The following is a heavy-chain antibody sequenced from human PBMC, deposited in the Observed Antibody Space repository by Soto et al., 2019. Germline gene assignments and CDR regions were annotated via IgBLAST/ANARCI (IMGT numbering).Heavy chain of an antibody. CDR2: ISAYNGNT. J-gene: IGHJ4*02. Sequence: QVQLVQSGAEVKKPGASVKVSCKASGYTFTSYGISWVRQAPGQGLEWMGWISAYNGNTNYAQKLQGRVTMTTDTSXSTXXMXXXXLXXXXTXXXYXXXXXXXXXVXXWGQGTLVTVSS. CDR3: XXXXXXXXVXX. CDR1: GYTFTSYG. V-gene: IGHV1-18*01.